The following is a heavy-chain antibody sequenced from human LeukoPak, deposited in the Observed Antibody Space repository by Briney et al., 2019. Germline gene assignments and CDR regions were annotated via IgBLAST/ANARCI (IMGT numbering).Heavy chain of an antibody. CDR3: ARGLYRITTPYSSSNVGTFDI. CDR2: INHSGST. V-gene: IGHV4-34*01. CDR1: GGSFSGYY. Sequence: SETLSLTCAVYGGSFSGYYWSWIRQPPGKGLEWIGEINHSGSTNYNPSLKSRVTISVDTSKNQFSLKLSSVTAADTAVYYCARGLYRITTPYSSSNVGTFDIWGQGTMVTVSS. D-gene: IGHD6-6*01. J-gene: IGHJ3*02.